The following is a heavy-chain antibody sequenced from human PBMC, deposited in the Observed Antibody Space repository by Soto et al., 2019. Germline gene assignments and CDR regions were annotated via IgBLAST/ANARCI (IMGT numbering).Heavy chain of an antibody. CDR3: ARADRKWLDP. CDR1: GDSMFSYF. CDR2: SYYSGSS. Sequence: PSETLSLTCTVSGDSMFSYFWSWIRQPPGKGLEWIGYSYYSGSSRYNPSLQSRVTISVDPSKKEVSLRLRSVTAADTAVYYCARADRKWLDPWGQGTLVTVSS. J-gene: IGHJ5*02. V-gene: IGHV4-59*01.